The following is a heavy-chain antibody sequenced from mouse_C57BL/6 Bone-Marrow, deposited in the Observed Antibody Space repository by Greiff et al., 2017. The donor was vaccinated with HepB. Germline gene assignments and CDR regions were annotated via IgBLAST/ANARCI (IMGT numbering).Heavy chain of an antibody. CDR2: IDPENGDT. V-gene: IGHV14-4*01. CDR3: TTRIYYYGSSYG. Sequence: EVQLQQSGAELVRPGASVKLSCTASGFNIKDDYMHWVKQRPEQGLEWIGWIDPENGDTEYASKFQGKATITADTSSNTAYLQLSSLTSEDTAVYYCTTRIYYYGSSYGWGQGTTLTVSS. CDR1: GFNIKDDY. J-gene: IGHJ2*01. D-gene: IGHD1-1*01.